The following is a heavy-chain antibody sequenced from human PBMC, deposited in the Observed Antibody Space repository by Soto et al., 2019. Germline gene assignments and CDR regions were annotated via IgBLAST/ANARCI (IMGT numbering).Heavy chain of an antibody. CDR1: GFTISGDA. V-gene: IGHV3-64*04. CDR2: ISSDGDST. J-gene: IGHJ4*02. D-gene: IGHD3-22*01. CDR3: ARGTVYYYDSSGYYPDY. Sequence: PGGSLRLSCSASGFTISGDAVHWVRQAPGKGLEHVSHISSDGDSTYYADSVKGRFTVSRDNSRNSLYLQMNSLRAEDTAVYYCARGTVYYYDSSGYYPDYWGQGTLVTVSS.